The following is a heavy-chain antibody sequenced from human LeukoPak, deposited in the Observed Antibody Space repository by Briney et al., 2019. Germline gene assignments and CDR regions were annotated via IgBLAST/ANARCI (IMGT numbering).Heavy chain of an antibody. CDR2: INHSGST. Sequence: SETLSLTCAVYGGSFSGYYWSWIRQPPGKGLEWIGEINHSGSTNYNPSLKSRVTISVDTSKNQFFLKLSSVTAADTAVYYCARRGSITIFGVVIRWPIGYWGQGTLVTVSS. D-gene: IGHD3-3*01. V-gene: IGHV4-34*01. CDR3: ARRGSITIFGVVIRWPIGY. J-gene: IGHJ4*02. CDR1: GGSFSGYY.